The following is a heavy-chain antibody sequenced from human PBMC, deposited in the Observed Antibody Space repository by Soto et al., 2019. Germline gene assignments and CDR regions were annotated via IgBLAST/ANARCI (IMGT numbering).Heavy chain of an antibody. D-gene: IGHD6-13*01. V-gene: IGHV3-33*01. CDR1: GFTFSSYG. CDR2: IWYDGSDK. Sequence: PGGSLRLSCAASGFTFSSYGMHWVRQAPGKGLEWVAVIWYDGSDKYYADSVKGRFTISRDNSKNTLYLQMNSLRAEDTAVYYCARGGSSSWYEVFYWGQGTLVTVSS. J-gene: IGHJ4*02. CDR3: ARGGSSSWYEVFY.